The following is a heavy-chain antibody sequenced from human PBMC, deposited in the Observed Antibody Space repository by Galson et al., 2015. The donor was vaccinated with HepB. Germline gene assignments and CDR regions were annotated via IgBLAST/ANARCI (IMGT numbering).Heavy chain of an antibody. J-gene: IGHJ6*02. CDR2: INTNTGTP. V-gene: IGHV7-4-1*02. Sequence: SVKVSCKASGYTFTNYVMNWVRQAPGQGLEWMGGINTNTGTPTYAQGFTGRFVFSLDTSVRTAYLQISSLKTEDTVVYYCARVTSMYDFSSSAYSYYYYGMDVWGQGTTVTVSS. CDR1: GYTFTNYV. D-gene: IGHD2-2*01. CDR3: ARVTSMYDFSSSAYSYYYYGMDV.